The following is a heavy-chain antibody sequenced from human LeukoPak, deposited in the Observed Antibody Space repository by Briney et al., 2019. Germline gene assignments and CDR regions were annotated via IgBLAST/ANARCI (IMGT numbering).Heavy chain of an antibody. V-gene: IGHV3-43*01. J-gene: IGHJ6*02. CDR2: ITWDGSRT. CDR3: AKDLYHHASGNYYSYFYGLDV. D-gene: IGHD3-10*01. Sequence: GGSLRLSCAASGFTFDDYTMHWVRQAPGKGLEWVSFITWDGSRTYYADSVKGRFTISRDNSKNSLYLQMNSLRTEDTALYYCAKDLYHHASGNYYSYFYGLDVWGQGTTVTVSS. CDR1: GFTFDDYT.